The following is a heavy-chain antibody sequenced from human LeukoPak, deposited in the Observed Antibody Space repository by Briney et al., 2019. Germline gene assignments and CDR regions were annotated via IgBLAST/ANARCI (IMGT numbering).Heavy chain of an antibody. CDR1: GSTLRNYI. D-gene: IGHD2-2*01. CDR3: AREGYTSDYAGAFDI. J-gene: IGHJ3*02. V-gene: IGHV3-23*01. Sequence: PGGSLRLSCVASGSTLRNYIMTWVRQAPGKGLEWVSSMSIIDDSIYYADSVKGRFTISRDNPKSTLPLQMSSLRAEDTVVYYCAREGYTSDYAGAFDIWGQGSVVTVSS. CDR2: MSIIDDSI.